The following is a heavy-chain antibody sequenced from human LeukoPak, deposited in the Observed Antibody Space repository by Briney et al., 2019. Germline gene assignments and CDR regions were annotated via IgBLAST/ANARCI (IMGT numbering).Heavy chain of an antibody. CDR1: GYSINSAFY. CDR3: ARVPRYSSSWYVGSGFDY. J-gene: IGHJ4*02. CDR2: VFHRGTT. Sequence: SETLSLTCTVPGYSINSAFYWGWIRVPPGKGLEWIGSVFHRGTTYYNSSLKSRVNISIDTSKNQFSLKLSSVTAADTAVYYCARVPRYSSSWYVGSGFDYWGQGTLVTVSS. V-gene: IGHV4-38-2*02. D-gene: IGHD6-13*01.